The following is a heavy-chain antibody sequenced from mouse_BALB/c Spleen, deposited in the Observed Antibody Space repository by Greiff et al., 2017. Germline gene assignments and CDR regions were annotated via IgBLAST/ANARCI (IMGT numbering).Heavy chain of an antibody. CDR1: GFTFSSFG. Sequence: DVQLVESGGGLVQPGGSRTLSCAASGFTFSSFGMHWVRQAPEKGLEWVAYISSGSSTIYYADTVKSRFTISRDNPKNTLFLQMTSLSSEDTAMYYCARSGIVATRRAMDYWGQGTSVTVSS. V-gene: IGHV5-17*02. CDR3: ARSGIVATRRAMDY. J-gene: IGHJ4*01. CDR2: ISSGSSTI. D-gene: IGHD1-1*01.